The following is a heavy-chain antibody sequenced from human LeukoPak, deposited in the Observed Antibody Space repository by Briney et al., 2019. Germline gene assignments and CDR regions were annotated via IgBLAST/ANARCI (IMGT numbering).Heavy chain of an antibody. CDR3: AKGGGGYCSGGSCSDAFDI. V-gene: IGHV3-30*18. CDR2: ISYDGSNK. CDR1: GFTFSSYG. Sequence: PGRSLRLSCAASGFTFSSYGMHWVRQAPGKGLEWVAVISYDGSNKYYADSVKGRFTISRDNSKNTLYLQMNSLRAEDTAVYYCAKGGGGYCSGGSCSDAFDIWGQGTMVTVSS. D-gene: IGHD2-15*01. J-gene: IGHJ3*02.